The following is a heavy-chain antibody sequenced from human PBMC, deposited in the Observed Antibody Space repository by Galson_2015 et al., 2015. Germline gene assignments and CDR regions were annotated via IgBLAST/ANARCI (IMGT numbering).Heavy chain of an antibody. CDR3: ARGGRAGATPDP. Sequence: SLRLFCAASGFTFNNYWMHWVRQAPGKGLEWVLYVNNDGRGTTYADPVQGRFTASRDNTKNMVYLQMNSLRVEDTAVYFCARGGRAGATPDPWGQGVLVIVSS. D-gene: IGHD1-26*01. CDR2: VNNDGRGT. CDR1: GFTFNNYW. J-gene: IGHJ5*02. V-gene: IGHV3-74*01.